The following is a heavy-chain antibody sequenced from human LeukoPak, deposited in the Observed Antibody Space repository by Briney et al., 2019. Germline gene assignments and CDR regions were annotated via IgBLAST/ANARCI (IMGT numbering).Heavy chain of an antibody. V-gene: IGHV4-4*07. CDR2: IYSSGST. CDR3: ARGNWRSKSIDFDS. D-gene: IGHD6-6*01. J-gene: IGHJ4*02. CDR1: GGSINSFY. Sequence: SETLSLTCTVSGGSINSFYWTWIRQPAGKVLEWIGRIYSSGSTNFNPSLKSRVTMSVDTSKNQFSLRLSSVTAADTAAYSCARGNWRSKSIDFDSWGQGTLVTVSS.